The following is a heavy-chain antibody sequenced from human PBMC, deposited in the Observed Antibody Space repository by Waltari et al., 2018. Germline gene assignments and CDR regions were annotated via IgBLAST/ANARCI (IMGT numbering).Heavy chain of an antibody. Sequence: QVQLQESDPGLVKPSETLSLTCAVSGYSISSGYYWGWIRQPPGKGLEWIGSIYHSGSTYYNPSLKSRVTISVDTSKNQFSLKLSSVTAADTAVYYCARQGGSYWGPFDYWGQGTLVTVSS. D-gene: IGHD1-26*01. CDR3: ARQGGSYWGPFDY. CDR1: GYSISSGYY. CDR2: IYHSGST. V-gene: IGHV4-38-2*01. J-gene: IGHJ4*02.